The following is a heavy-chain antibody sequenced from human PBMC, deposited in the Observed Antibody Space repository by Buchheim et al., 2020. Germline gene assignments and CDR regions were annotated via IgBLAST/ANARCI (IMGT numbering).Heavy chain of an antibody. J-gene: IGHJ6*02. CDR3: ATWAFYHGVDV. CDR1: GFNFGAYA. Sequence: EVQMVDSGGGLIQPGGSLRLSCAASGFNFGAYAMNWFRQAPGRGLEWLSHIRSGSAAIYYADYVRGRFPISRDDAKNSLYLQMDSLRDDDTAVYFCATWAFYHGVDVWGQGT. V-gene: IGHV3-48*02. D-gene: IGHD7-27*01. CDR2: IRSGSAAI.